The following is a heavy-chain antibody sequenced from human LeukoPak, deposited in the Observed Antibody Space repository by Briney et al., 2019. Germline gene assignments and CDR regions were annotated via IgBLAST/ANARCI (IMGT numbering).Heavy chain of an antibody. Sequence: SETLSLTCTVSGGSVSSADYYWSWIRHPPGQTLEWIGYIYHTGSNNYKYSLKSRVTISLDTSKNRFSLSLTSMTAADTAIYYCASDEHYYDSSGYWLRRYAFDIWGQGTMVTVSS. D-gene: IGHD3-22*01. J-gene: IGHJ3*02. V-gene: IGHV4-61*08. CDR1: GGSVSSADYY. CDR3: ASDEHYYDSSGYWLRRYAFDI. CDR2: IYHTGSN.